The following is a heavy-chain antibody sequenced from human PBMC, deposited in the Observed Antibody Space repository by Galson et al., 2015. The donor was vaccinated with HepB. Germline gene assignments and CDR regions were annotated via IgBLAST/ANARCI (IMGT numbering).Heavy chain of an antibody. Sequence: SLRLSCAASGFTVSSNYMSWVRQAPGKGLEWVSVIYSGGSTYYADSVKGRFTISRDNSKNTLYLQMNSLRAEDTAVYYCARETSYDILTGYYGWFDPWGQGSLVTVSS. CDR1: GFTVSSNY. J-gene: IGHJ5*02. D-gene: IGHD3-9*01. CDR2: IYSGGST. CDR3: ARETSYDILTGYYGWFDP. V-gene: IGHV3-66*02.